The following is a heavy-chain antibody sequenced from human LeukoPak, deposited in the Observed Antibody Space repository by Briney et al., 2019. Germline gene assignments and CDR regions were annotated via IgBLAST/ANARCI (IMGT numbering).Heavy chain of an antibody. V-gene: IGHV5-51*01. CDR2: IYPGDSQT. Sequence: GESLKISWKGSGSIFTEYWLGWVGKMPGKGLKWMGIIYPGDSQTLYSPSLQGQVTISADKSIYTVYLQWNSLKASDTAMYYCAKRRRDQLLLGDWFDPWGQGTLVTVSS. D-gene: IGHD2-2*01. J-gene: IGHJ5*02. CDR3: AKRRRDQLLLGDWFDP. CDR1: GSIFTEYW.